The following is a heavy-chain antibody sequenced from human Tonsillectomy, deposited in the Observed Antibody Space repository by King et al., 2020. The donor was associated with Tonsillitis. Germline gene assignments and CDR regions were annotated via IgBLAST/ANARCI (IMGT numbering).Heavy chain of an antibody. CDR2: ISSSGSTI. CDR1: GFTFSDYY. CDR3: ANSPHSSSFPFDF. Sequence: VQLVESGGGLVKPGGSLRLSCAASGFTFSDYYMSWIRQAPGKGLEWVSYISSSGSTIYYADSVKGRFTISRDNAKNSLYLPMNSLRAEDTAVYYCANSPHSSSFPFDFWGQGTLVTVSS. V-gene: IGHV3-11*01. D-gene: IGHD6-13*01. J-gene: IGHJ4*02.